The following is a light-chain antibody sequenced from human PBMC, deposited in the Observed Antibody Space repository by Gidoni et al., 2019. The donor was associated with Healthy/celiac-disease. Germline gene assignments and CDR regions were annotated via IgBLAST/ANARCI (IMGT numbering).Light chain of an antibody. CDR3: SSYTSSSLWV. J-gene: IGLJ3*02. Sequence: DVGGYNYVSWYQQHPDKAPKLIIYAVSDRPSGVSNRFSGSKSGITASLTISGLQAEDEADYYCSSYTSSSLWVFGGGTKLTVL. CDR2: AVS. V-gene: IGLV2-14*03. CDR1: DVGGYNY.